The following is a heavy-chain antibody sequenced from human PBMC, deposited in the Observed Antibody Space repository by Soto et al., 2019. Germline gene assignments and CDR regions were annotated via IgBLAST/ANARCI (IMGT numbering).Heavy chain of an antibody. V-gene: IGHV4-39*01. CDR1: GGSISSSSYY. D-gene: IGHD2-21*01. CDR3: ARPGEVEYFQH. Sequence: PSETLSLTCTVSGGSISSSSYYWGWIRQPPGKGLEWIGSIYYSGSTYYNPSLKSRVTISVDTSKNQFSLKLSSVTAADTAVYYCARPGEVEYFQHWGQGTLVTVSS. J-gene: IGHJ1*01. CDR2: IYYSGST.